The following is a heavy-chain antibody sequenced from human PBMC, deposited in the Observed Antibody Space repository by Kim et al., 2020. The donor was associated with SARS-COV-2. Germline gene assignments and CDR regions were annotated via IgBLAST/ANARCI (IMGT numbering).Heavy chain of an antibody. CDR2: ISGSGNT. CDR1: GASVSPYF. J-gene: IGHJ5*02. Sequence: SETLSLTCTVSGASVSPYFWSWTRQSAGKGLEWIGRISGSGNTHYNPSLKSRVTMSVDTSKNQFSLKLTSVTAADTAVYYCARDGDYCSGGTCYSVWIDPWGQGTLVTVSS. CDR3: ARDGDYCSGGTCYSVWIDP. D-gene: IGHD2-15*01. V-gene: IGHV4-4*07.